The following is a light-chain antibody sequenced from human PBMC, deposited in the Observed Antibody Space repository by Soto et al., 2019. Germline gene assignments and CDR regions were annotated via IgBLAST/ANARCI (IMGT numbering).Light chain of an antibody. J-gene: IGKJ1*01. CDR1: QSISSY. Sequence: DIQMTQSPSSVSASVGDRVTITCRASQSISSYLNWYQQKPGKAPKLLIYAASSLQSGVPSRFSGSGSGTDFTLTISSLQPEDFATYYSQQSYSTPRTVGQGTKVDIK. V-gene: IGKV1-39*01. CDR3: QQSYSTPRT. CDR2: AAS.